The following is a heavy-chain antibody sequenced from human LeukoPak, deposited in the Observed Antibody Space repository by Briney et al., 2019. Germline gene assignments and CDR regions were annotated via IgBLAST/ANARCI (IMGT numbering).Heavy chain of an antibody. CDR2: IWHDGSNK. D-gene: IGHD6-19*01. Sequence: PGGSLRLSCAASGFTFGSYAMHWVRQASGKGLEWVAVIWHDGSNKYYAASVKGRFTVSRDNSKNTLYLQINSLRAEDTAVYYCARERVTGTSYYYYYGMDVWGQGTTVTVSS. J-gene: IGHJ6*02. CDR1: GFTFGSYA. CDR3: ARERVTGTSYYYYYGMDV. V-gene: IGHV3-33*01.